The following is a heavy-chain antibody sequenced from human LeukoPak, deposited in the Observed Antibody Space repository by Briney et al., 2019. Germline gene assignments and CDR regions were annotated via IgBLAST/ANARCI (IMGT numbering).Heavy chain of an antibody. J-gene: IGHJ4*02. CDR1: GYTFTSYG. CDR2: ISAYNGNT. CDR3: AVAYYDYVWGSYLGD. V-gene: IGHV1-18*01. Sequence: GASVKVSCKAPGYTFTSYGISWVRQAPGQGLEWMGWISAYNGNTNYAQKLQGRVTMTTDTSTSTAYMELRSLRSDDTAVYYCAVAYYDYVWGSYLGDWGQGTLVTVSS. D-gene: IGHD3-16*02.